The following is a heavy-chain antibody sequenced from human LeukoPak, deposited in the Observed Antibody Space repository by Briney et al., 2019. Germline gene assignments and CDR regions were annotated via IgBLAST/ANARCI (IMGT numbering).Heavy chain of an antibody. CDR2: INDSERT. Sequence: PSETLSLTCIVSGVSVSGYYWSWIRQSPEKGLEWIAYINDSERTDYNPSLKSRVTISVDTSKNQFSLKLSSVTAADTAVYYCASSLVRGGNYYFDYWGQGTLVTVSS. V-gene: IGHV4-59*02. J-gene: IGHJ4*02. CDR1: GVSVSGYY. D-gene: IGHD3-10*01. CDR3: ASSLVRGGNYYFDY.